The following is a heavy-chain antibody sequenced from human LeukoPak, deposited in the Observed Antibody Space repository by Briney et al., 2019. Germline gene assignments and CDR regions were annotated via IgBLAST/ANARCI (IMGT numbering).Heavy chain of an antibody. CDR1: GFTFSSYS. D-gene: IGHD3-9*01. Sequence: GGSLRLSCAASGFTFSSYSMNWVRQAPGKGLEWVSSISSSSYIYYADSVKGRFTISRDNAKNSLYLQMNSLRAEDTAVYYCARDSYYDILTGYTRGAFDIWGQGTMVTVSS. V-gene: IGHV3-21*01. CDR3: ARDSYYDILTGYTRGAFDI. CDR2: ISSSSYI. J-gene: IGHJ3*02.